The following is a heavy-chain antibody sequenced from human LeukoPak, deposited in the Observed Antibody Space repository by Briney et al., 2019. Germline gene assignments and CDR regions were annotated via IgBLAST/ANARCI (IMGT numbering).Heavy chain of an antibody. D-gene: IGHD1-26*01. CDR3: AGGKSGSYSDY. CDR2: IIPILGIA. V-gene: IGHV1-69*04. Sequence: SVKVSCKASGGTFSSYAISWVRQAPGQGLEWMGRIIPILGIANYAQKFQGRVTITADKSTSTAYMELSSLRSEDTAVYYCAGGKSGSYSDYWGQGTLVTVSS. CDR1: GGTFSSYA. J-gene: IGHJ4*02.